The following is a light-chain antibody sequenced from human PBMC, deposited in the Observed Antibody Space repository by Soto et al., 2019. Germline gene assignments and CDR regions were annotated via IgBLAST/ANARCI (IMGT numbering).Light chain of an antibody. CDR3: QQYDNLLPIT. J-gene: IGKJ5*01. CDR2: AAS. V-gene: IGKV1-33*01. CDR1: QDISKK. Sequence: QMPQSPSSLSASVGDRVTITCQASQDISKKLNWYQQKQGKAPKLLIYAASSLQTGVRSMFYERGSEPNFTFTVSTLQPEDVATYYCQQYDNLLPITFGQGTRLEIK.